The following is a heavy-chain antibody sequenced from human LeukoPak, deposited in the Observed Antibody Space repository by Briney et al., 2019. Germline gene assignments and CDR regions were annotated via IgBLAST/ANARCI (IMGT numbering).Heavy chain of an antibody. D-gene: IGHD1-1*01. CDR2: ISNEGSTK. CDR1: GFTFSSYG. J-gene: IGHJ3*02. CDR3: ARVRTDAFDI. Sequence: GRSLRLSCAASGFTFSSYGMHWVRQAPGKGLEWVAVISNEGSTKYYVDSVKGRFTISRDNSKNTLYLQMNSLRAEDTAVYYCARVRTDAFDIWGQGTMVTVSS. V-gene: IGHV3-30*03.